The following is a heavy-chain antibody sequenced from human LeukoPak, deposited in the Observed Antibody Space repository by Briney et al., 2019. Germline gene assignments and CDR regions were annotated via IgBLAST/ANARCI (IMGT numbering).Heavy chain of an antibody. Sequence: ASVKVSCKASGYSFTGQYIYWVRQAPGQGLEWMGRITPHNGDTNDAQGFQGRVTMTSDTSISTAFMELSSLRSDDTAVYYCARGAGPVSTPDYYFNGLDVWGQGTTVTVSS. CDR2: ITPHNGDT. CDR1: GYSFTGQY. J-gene: IGHJ6*02. CDR3: ARGAGPVSTPDYYFNGLDV. D-gene: IGHD1-14*01. V-gene: IGHV1-2*06.